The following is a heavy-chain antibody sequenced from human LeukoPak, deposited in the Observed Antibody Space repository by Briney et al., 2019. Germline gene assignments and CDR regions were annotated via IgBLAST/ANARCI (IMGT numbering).Heavy chain of an antibody. V-gene: IGHV4-38-2*02. Sequence: PSETLSLTCTVSGYSISSGYFWGWIRQPPGKELEWIGSISHRGTTFYNPSLKGRVTILVDTSNNLFSLKLTSVTAADTAVYYCARGPGLYCSGGSCYYFDYWGQGTLVTVSS. CDR3: ARGPGLYCSGGSCYYFDY. CDR2: ISHRGTT. J-gene: IGHJ4*02. D-gene: IGHD2-15*01. CDR1: GYSISSGYF.